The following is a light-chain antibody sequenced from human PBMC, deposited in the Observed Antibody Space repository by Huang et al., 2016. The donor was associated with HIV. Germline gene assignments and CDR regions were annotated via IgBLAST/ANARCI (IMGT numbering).Light chain of an antibody. J-gene: IGKJ1*01. CDR3: QQYNNWPRT. Sequence: EIVMRQSPATLSASPGERATLSCTASQSVSSNLAWYQQKPGQAPRLLIYGASTRATCIPARFSGSGSGTDFTLTISSLQSEDFAVYYCQQYNNWPRTFGQGTKVEI. CDR1: QSVSSN. V-gene: IGKV3-15*01. CDR2: GAS.